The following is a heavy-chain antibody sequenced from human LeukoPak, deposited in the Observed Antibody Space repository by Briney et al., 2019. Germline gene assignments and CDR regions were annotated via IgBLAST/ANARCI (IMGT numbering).Heavy chain of an antibody. CDR2: ISYDGSNK. V-gene: IGHV3-30*03. CDR1: GFTFSSYG. CDR3: ARDRIVRHHYYDSSGYER. J-gene: IGHJ4*02. Sequence: GRSLRLSCAASGFTFSSYGMHWVRQAPGKGLEWVAVISYDGSNKYYADSVKGRFTISRDNSKNTLYLQMNSLRAEDTAVYYCARDRIVRHHYYDSSGYERWGQGTLVTVSS. D-gene: IGHD3-22*01.